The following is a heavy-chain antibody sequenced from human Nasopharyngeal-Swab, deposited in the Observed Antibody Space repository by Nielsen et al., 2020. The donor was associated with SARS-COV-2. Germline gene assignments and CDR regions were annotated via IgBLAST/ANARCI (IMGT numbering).Heavy chain of an antibody. CDR2: ISGSGGST. D-gene: IGHD2-2*01. V-gene: IGHV3-23*01. CDR3: ARGDSTSWWNSY. Sequence: GGSLRLSCAASRFTFSSYAMSWVRQAPGKGLEWVSAISGSGGSTYYADSVKGRFTISRDNSKNTLYLQMNSLRAADTAVYYCARGDSTSWWNSYWGQGTLVTVSS. J-gene: IGHJ4*02. CDR1: RFTFSSYA.